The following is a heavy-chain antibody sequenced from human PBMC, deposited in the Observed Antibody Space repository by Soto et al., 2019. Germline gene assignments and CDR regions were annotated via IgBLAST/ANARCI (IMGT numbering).Heavy chain of an antibody. CDR2: IYYSGST. Sequence: SETLSLTCTVSGGSISSSSYYWGWIRQPPGKGLEWIGSIYYSGSTYYNPSLKSRVTISVDTSKNQFSLKLSSVTAADTAVYYCARQDLWFGELFDYWGQGTLVTVSS. D-gene: IGHD3-10*01. V-gene: IGHV4-39*01. CDR1: GGSISSSSYY. CDR3: ARQDLWFGELFDY. J-gene: IGHJ4*02.